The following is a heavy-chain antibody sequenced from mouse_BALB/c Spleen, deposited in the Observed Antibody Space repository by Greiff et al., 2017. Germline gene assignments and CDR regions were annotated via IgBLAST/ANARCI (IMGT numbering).Heavy chain of an antibody. J-gene: IGHJ4*01. CDR2: INPSNGGT. V-gene: IGHV1S81*02. D-gene: IGHD1-1*01. CDR1: GYTFTSYY. CDR3: TRSTDYYYGSSDAMDY. Sequence: VQLQQPGAELVKPGASVKLSCKASGYTFTSYYMYWVKQRPGQGLEWIGGINPSNGGTNFNEKFKSKATLTVDKSSSTAYMQLSSLTSEDSAVYYCTRSTDYYYGSSDAMDYWGQGTSVTVSS.